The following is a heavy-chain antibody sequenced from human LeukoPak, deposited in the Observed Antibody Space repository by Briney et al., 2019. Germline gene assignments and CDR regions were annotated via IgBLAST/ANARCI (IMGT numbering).Heavy chain of an antibody. Sequence: GGSLRLSCAASGFTFSSYGMHWFRQAPGKGLEWVAFIRYDGTIAYYADSVKGRFTISRDNSKNTLYLQMNSLRAEDTAVYYCARERWGDGYNSQYFDYWGQGTLVTVSS. CDR3: ARERWGDGYNSQYFDY. CDR2: IRYDGTIA. CDR1: GFTFSSYG. D-gene: IGHD5-24*01. V-gene: IGHV3-30*02. J-gene: IGHJ4*02.